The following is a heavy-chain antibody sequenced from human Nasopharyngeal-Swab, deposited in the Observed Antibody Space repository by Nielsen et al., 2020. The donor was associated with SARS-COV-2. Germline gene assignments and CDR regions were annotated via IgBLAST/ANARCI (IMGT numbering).Heavy chain of an antibody. J-gene: IGHJ4*02. D-gene: IGHD5-24*01. CDR1: GFTFDDYT. CDR2: INWNSGRK. Sequence: SLKISCAASGFTFDDYTMHWVRQPPGEGLEWVSGINWNSGRKGYADSVKGRFTISRDNSKNTLYLQMNSLRAEDTAVYYCARDFQFGVEMAKGGYWGQGTLVTVSS. CDR3: ARDFQFGVEMAKGGY. V-gene: IGHV3-9*01.